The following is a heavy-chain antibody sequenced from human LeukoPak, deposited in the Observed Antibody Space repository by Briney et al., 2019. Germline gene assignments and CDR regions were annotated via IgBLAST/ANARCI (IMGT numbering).Heavy chain of an antibody. CDR1: GFTFSSYS. Sequence: GRSLRLSCAASGFTFSSYSMNWVRQAPGKGLEWVSSISSSSSYIYYADSVKGRFTISRDNAKNSLYLQMNSLRAEDTAVYYCARDGPGDNYDSSGYYASYFDYWGQGTLVTVSS. D-gene: IGHD3-22*01. J-gene: IGHJ4*02. V-gene: IGHV3-21*01. CDR3: ARDGPGDNYDSSGYYASYFDY. CDR2: ISSSSSYI.